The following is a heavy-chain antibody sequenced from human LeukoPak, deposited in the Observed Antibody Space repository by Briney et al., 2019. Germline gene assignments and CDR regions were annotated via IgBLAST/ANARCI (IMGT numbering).Heavy chain of an antibody. CDR3: VKDGLRYFDWLSNWFDP. D-gene: IGHD3-9*01. V-gene: IGHV3-64D*06. CDR2: XSSNGGST. J-gene: IGHJ5*02. Sequence: AXGXGLEYVSAXSSNGGSTYYADSVKGRFSISRDNSKNTLYLQMSSLRAEDTAVYYCVKDGLRYFDWLSNWFDPWGQGTLVTVSS.